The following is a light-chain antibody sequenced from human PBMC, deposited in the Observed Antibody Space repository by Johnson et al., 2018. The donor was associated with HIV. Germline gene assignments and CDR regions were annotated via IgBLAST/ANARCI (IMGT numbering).Light chain of an antibody. CDR3: GTWDSSLSAEV. J-gene: IGLJ1*01. CDR2: ENN. Sequence: QSVLTQPPSVSAAPGQKVTISCSGSSSNIGNNYVSWYQQLTGTAPKLLIYENNKRPSGIPDRFSGSKSGTSATLGITGLQTGDEADYYCGTWDSSLSAEVFGTGTKFTVL. V-gene: IGLV1-51*02. CDR1: SSNIGNNY.